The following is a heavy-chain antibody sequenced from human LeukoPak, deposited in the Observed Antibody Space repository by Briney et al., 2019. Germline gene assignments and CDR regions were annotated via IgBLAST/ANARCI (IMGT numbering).Heavy chain of an antibody. CDR3: ARARGSSWSGRGRWFDP. D-gene: IGHD6-13*01. CDR1: GYTFISYD. Sequence: ASVKVSCKASGYTFISYDINWVRQATGQGLEWMGWMNPNSGNTGYAQKFQGRVTMTRNTSISTAYMELSSLRSEDTAVYYCARARGSSWSGRGRWFDPWGQGTLVTVSS. J-gene: IGHJ5*02. CDR2: MNPNSGNT. V-gene: IGHV1-8*01.